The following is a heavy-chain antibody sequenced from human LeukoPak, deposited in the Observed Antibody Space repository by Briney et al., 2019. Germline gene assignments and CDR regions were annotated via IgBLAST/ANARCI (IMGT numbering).Heavy chain of an antibody. D-gene: IGHD5-24*01. J-gene: IGHJ4*02. CDR1: VYSFTGYY. CDR2: INPNNGAT. Sequence: ASVKVSCKASVYSFTGYYMHWVRQAPGQGLEWMGWINPNNGATNYAQKFQGRVTMTRDTSISTAYMDLSRLTSDDTAVYYCARDSRRDGYNIFDYWGQGTLVSVSS. V-gene: IGHV1-2*02. CDR3: ARDSRRDGYNIFDY.